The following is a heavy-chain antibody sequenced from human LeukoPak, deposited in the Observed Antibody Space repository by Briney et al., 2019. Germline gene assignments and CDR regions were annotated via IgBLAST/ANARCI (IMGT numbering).Heavy chain of an antibody. J-gene: IGHJ4*02. V-gene: IGHV3-9*01. CDR2: ISWNSGSI. Sequence: GGSLRLSCAASGFTFDDYAMHWVRQAPGKGLEWVSGISWNSGSIGYADSVKGRFTISRDNAKTSLYLHMNSLRAEDTAVYYCARDKILGATHFDYWGQGTLVTVSS. D-gene: IGHD1-26*01. CDR1: GFTFDDYA. CDR3: ARDKILGATHFDY.